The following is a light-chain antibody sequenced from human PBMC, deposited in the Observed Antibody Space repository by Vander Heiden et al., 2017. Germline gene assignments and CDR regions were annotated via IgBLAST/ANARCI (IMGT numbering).Light chain of an antibody. J-gene: IGKJ3*01. CDR3: QQSYSIPRT. CDR2: AAS. CDR1: QSISSY. V-gene: IGKV1-39*01. Sequence: DIKMTQYPSSLSASVRDRVTITCRASQSISSYLNWYQQKPGKAPKLLIYAASSLQSGVPSRFSGSGSGTDFTLTISSLQPEDFATYYCQQSYSIPRTFGPGTKVDIK.